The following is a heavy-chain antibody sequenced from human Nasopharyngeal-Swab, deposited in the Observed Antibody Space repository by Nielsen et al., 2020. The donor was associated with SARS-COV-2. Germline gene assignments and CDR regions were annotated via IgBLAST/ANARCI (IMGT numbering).Heavy chain of an antibody. CDR2: IYPGDSDT. CDR3: ARTVYSGSYYQNDAFDI. J-gene: IGHJ3*02. V-gene: IGHV5-51*01. Sequence: GESLKISCKGSGYSFTSYWIGWVRQMPGKGLEWMGIIYPGDSDTRYSSSFQGQVTISADKSISTAYLQWSSLKASDTAMYYCARTVYSGSYYQNDAFDIWGQGTMVTVSS. CDR1: GYSFTSYW. D-gene: IGHD1-26*01.